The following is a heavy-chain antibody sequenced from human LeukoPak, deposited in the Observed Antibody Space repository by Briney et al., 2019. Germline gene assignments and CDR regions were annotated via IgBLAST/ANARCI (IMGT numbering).Heavy chain of an antibody. D-gene: IGHD3-22*01. CDR1: GFTFSRYA. Sequence: GGSLRLSCAASGFTFSRYALHWVRQAPGKGPEWVAVISYDGNDKEYADTVKGRVTISRDNSKNTLFLQMNSLRTEDTAVYYCAREVYYYDGGGAFDIWGQGTMVTVSS. CDR2: ISYDGNDK. V-gene: IGHV3-30-3*01. CDR3: AREVYYYDGGGAFDI. J-gene: IGHJ3*02.